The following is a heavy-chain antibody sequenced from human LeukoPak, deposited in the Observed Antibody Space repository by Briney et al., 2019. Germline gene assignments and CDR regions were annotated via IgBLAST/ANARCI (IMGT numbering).Heavy chain of an antibody. CDR2: INPSGGST. D-gene: IGHD6-13*01. Sequence: ASVKVSCKASGYTFTSYAMNWVRQAPGQGLEWMGIINPSGGSTSYAQKFQGRVTMTRDMSTSTVYMELSSLRSEDTAVYYCARVRYSSSSSYYFDYWGQGTLVTVSS. V-gene: IGHV1-46*01. J-gene: IGHJ4*02. CDR1: GYTFTSYA. CDR3: ARVRYSSSSSYYFDY.